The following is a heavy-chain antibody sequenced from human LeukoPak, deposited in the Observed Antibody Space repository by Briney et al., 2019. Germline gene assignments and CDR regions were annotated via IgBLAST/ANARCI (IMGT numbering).Heavy chain of an antibody. D-gene: IGHD2-2*01. CDR2: IFPGDSDT. J-gene: IGHJ5*02. CDR1: GYSFTSYW. Sequence: GESLQISCKGSGYSFTSYWIGWVRQMPGKGLEWMGIIFPGDSDTRYSPSFQGQVTISADKSISTAYLQWSSLKASDTAMYYCARARYCSSTSCYRVTNNWFDPWGQGTLVTVSS. CDR3: ARARYCSSTSCYRVTNNWFDP. V-gene: IGHV5-51*01.